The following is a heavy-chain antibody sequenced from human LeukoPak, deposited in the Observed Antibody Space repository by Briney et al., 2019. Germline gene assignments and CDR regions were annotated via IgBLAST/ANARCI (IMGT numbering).Heavy chain of an antibody. J-gene: IGHJ4*02. D-gene: IGHD4-11*01. CDR2: IGSSSSTI. CDR3: ARGNSNVTPDY. CDR1: GFPYNSYR. Sequence: GGPLTLSCAASGFPYNSYRMNWLPHAPEKALEWVSYIGSSSSTIYYAGPVKGRFTITRDNAKISLYLQRDSLRGEDTAVCYCARGNSNVTPDYWGQGTLVTVSS. V-gene: IGHV3-48*01.